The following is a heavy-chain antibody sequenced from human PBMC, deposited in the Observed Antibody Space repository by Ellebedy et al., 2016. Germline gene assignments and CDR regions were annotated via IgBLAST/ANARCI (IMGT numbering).Heavy chain of an antibody. J-gene: IGHJ4*02. D-gene: IGHD2-21*02. Sequence: GESLKISCAASGFTFSSYAMSWVRQAPGKGLEWVSAISGSGGSTFYAGSVKGRFTISRDNFKNTLYLQMSSLRVEDTALYYCAKGRGPETADGDFWGQGTLVTVSS. V-gene: IGHV3-23*01. CDR2: ISGSGGST. CDR1: GFTFSSYA. CDR3: AKGRGPETADGDF.